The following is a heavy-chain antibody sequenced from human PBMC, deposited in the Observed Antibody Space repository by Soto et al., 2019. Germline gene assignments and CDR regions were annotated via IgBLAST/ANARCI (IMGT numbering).Heavy chain of an antibody. CDR3: ARARWYDAFDV. J-gene: IGHJ3*01. D-gene: IGHD2-15*01. V-gene: IGHV4-38-2*01. Sequence: SETLSLTCAFSCFFIISGNYWGWIRKPPGKGLEWIGSIFHGGNTYYNPSLKSRVTISVDMSKNQFSLKLDSVTAADTAVYYCARARWYDAFDVWGQGTVVTVSS. CDR2: IFHGGNT. CDR1: CFFIISGNY.